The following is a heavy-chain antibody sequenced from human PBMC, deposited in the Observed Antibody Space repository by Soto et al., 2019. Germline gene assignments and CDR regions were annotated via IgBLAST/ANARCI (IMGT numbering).Heavy chain of an antibody. V-gene: IGHV4-39*01. J-gene: IGHJ4*02. D-gene: IGHD2-15*01. Sequence: QLQLQESGPGLVKPSETLSLTCTVSGGSISSSSYYWGWIRQPPGKGLEWIGSIYYSGSTYYNLSLKSRVTLSVDASKNPFSLKLSSVTAAETVVYFCARLLGYCSGDSCRIDYWGQGTLVTVSS. CDR1: GGSISSSSYY. CDR3: ARLLGYCSGDSCRIDY. CDR2: IYYSGST.